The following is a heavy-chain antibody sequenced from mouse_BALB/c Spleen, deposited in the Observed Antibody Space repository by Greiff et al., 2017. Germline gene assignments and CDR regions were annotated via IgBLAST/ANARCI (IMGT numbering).Heavy chain of an antibody. CDR1: GFTFSSFG. V-gene: IGHV5-17*02. J-gene: IGHJ4*01. CDR3: ARFLSDAMDY. CDR2: ISSGSSTI. Sequence: DVMLVESGGGLVQPGGSRKLSCAASGFTFSSFGMHWVRPAPEKGLEWVAYISSGSSTIYYADTVKGRFTISRDNPKNTLFLQMTSLRSEDTAMYYCARFLSDAMDYWGQGTSVTVSS.